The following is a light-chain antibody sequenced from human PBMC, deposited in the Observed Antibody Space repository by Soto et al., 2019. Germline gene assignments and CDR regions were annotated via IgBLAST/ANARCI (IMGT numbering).Light chain of an antibody. CDR1: QSVLYSSNNRNY. Sequence: DIVMTQSPDSLAVSLGERATINCKSSQSVLYSSNNRNYLAWYQQKPGQPPKLLIYWASTRESGVPDRFSGSRSGTDFTLTISSLQAEDVAVYYCQQYYSTPLTFGPGTKVEIK. J-gene: IGKJ3*01. V-gene: IGKV4-1*01. CDR2: WAS. CDR3: QQYYSTPLT.